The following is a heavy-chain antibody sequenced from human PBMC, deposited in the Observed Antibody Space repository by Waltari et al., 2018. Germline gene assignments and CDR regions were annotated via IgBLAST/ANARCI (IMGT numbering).Heavy chain of an antibody. V-gene: IGHV3-48*01. Sequence: EVQLVESGGGLVQPGGSLRLSCAASGFTFSSYSMNWVRQAPGKGLEWVSYISSSSSTIYYADSVKGRFTISRDNAKNSLYLQMNSLRAEDTAVYYCARAYCGGDCYPIYRNYGMDVWGQGTTVTVSS. CDR2: ISSSSSTI. CDR1: GFTFSSYS. J-gene: IGHJ6*02. CDR3: ARAYCGGDCYPIYRNYGMDV. D-gene: IGHD2-21*01.